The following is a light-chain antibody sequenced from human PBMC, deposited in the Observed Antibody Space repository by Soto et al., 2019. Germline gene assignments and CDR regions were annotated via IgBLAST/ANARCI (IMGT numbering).Light chain of an antibody. V-gene: IGLV2-14*01. CDR3: SSYTSSSVV. CDR2: DVS. Sequence: SALTQPASVSGSPGQSITISCTGTSSDVGGYNYVSWYQQHPGKAPKLLIYDVSNRPSGVSNRFSASKSGNTASLTISGLQAEDEADYYCSSYTSSSVVFGGGTKLTVL. CDR1: SSDVGGYNY. J-gene: IGLJ2*01.